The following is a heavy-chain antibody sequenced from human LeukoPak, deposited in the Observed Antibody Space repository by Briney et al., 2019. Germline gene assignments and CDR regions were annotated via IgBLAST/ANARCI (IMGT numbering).Heavy chain of an antibody. CDR2: INSDASST. V-gene: IGHV3-74*01. J-gene: IGHJ5*02. CDR1: GFTFSSYW. CDR3: ARGYGDWFDP. D-gene: IGHD3-10*01. Sequence: GGSLRLSCAASGFTFSSYWMHWVRQPPGKGLVWVSRINSDASSTYYADSVKGRFSISRDNTKNTLYLQMNSLRAEDTAVYYCARGYGDWFDPWGQGTLVTVPS.